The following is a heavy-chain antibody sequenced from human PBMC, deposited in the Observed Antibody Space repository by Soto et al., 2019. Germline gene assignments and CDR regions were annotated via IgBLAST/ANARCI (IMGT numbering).Heavy chain of an antibody. V-gene: IGHV3-23*01. CDR2: ISFDGAVT. Sequence: SGGALRLSCAASGFTFTSDAMHWVRQAPGKGLEWLSAISFDGAVTYYVDSVKGRFSISRDNSKNTLYLQMNSLRAEDTAVYYCARAPAVVAASRFAFDIWGQGTMVTVSS. J-gene: IGHJ3*02. D-gene: IGHD2-15*01. CDR1: GFTFTSDA. CDR3: ARAPAVVAASRFAFDI.